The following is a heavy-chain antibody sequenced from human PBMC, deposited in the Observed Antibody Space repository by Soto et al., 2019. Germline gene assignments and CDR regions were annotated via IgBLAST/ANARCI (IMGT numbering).Heavy chain of an antibody. CDR1: GFSFTSYA. Sequence: EVQRLESGGGLVRPGGSLRLSCAASGFSFTSYALSWVRQAPGKGLEWVSTISGSDGKTYYADSVKGRFSISRDTSKTTLYLQMNSLRVEDTAVYYCARWSFLDYWGQGTRVTVS. CDR2: ISGSDGKT. CDR3: ARWSFLDY. V-gene: IGHV3-23*01. J-gene: IGHJ4*02. D-gene: IGHD1-26*01.